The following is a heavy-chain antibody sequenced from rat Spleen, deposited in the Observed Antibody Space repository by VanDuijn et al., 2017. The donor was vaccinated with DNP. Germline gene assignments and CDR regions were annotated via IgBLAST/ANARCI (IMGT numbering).Heavy chain of an antibody. D-gene: IGHD1-11*01. J-gene: IGHJ2*01. Sequence: EVQLVESGGGLVQPGRSLKLSCAASGFTFSDYYMAWVRQAPKKGLEWVASISTSGGSTYYRDSVKGRFTVSRDNAKSTLYLQMDSLRSEDTATYYCARRGYGYFDYWGQGVMVTVSS. CDR3: ARRGYGYFDY. CDR1: GFTFSDYY. V-gene: IGHV5-25*01. CDR2: ISTSGGST.